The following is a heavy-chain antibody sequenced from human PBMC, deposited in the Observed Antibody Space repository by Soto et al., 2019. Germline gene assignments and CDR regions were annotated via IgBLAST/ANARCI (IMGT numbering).Heavy chain of an antibody. CDR2: IQNTGGT. J-gene: IGHJ6*02. V-gene: IGHV4-34*01. Sequence: QVQVQQWGAGLLKPSETLSLTCAVYGGSFSENHWSWIRQPPGKGLEWIGEIQNTGGTNYSPSIKSRVTISVDRSKNQLSLSLTSVSAADTAVYYCARSRNLDVWGQGTTVIVSS. D-gene: IGHD1-1*01. CDR1: GGSFSENH. CDR3: ARSRNLDV.